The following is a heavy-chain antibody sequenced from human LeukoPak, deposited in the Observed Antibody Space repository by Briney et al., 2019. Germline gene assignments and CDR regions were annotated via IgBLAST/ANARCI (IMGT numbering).Heavy chain of an antibody. J-gene: IGHJ4*02. CDR1: GFTFSSYA. CDR2: ISGSGGST. CDR3: AKDHFSGSIVATISWDY. D-gene: IGHD5-12*01. V-gene: IGHV3-23*01. Sequence: GGSLRLSCAASGFTFSSYAMSWVRQAPGKGLEWVSAISGSGGSTYYADSVKGRFTISRDNSKNTLYLQMNSLRAEDTAVYYCAKDHFSGSIVATISWDYWGQGTLVTVSS.